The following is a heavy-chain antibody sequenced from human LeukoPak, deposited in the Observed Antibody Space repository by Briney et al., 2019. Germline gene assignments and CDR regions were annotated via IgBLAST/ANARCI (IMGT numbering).Heavy chain of an antibody. J-gene: IGHJ4*02. CDR1: GFTVSSNY. CDR3: ARVPRGHGGNSGAIDY. CDR2: IYSGGST. V-gene: IGHV3-66*01. Sequence: GRSLRLSCAASGFTVSSNYMNWVRQAPGKGLEWVSVIYSGGSTYYADSVKGRFTISRDNSKNTLYLQMSSLRAEDTAVYYCARVPRGHGGNSGAIDYWGQGTLVTVSS. D-gene: IGHD4-23*01.